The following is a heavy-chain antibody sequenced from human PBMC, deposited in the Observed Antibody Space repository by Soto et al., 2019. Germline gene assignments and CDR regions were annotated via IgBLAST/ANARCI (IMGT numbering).Heavy chain of an antibody. CDR2: TYYRSKWYN. V-gene: IGHV6-1*01. CDR1: GDSVSSNSAA. CDR3: ARDPLLRYFDWSTMGFDY. Sequence: PSQTRSLTCAISGDSVSSNSAAWHWIRQSPSRGLEWLGRTYYRSKWYNDYAVSVKSRITINPDTSKNQFSLKLNSVTPEDTAVYYCARDPLLRYFDWSTMGFDYWGQGTLVTVSS. D-gene: IGHD3-9*01. J-gene: IGHJ4*02.